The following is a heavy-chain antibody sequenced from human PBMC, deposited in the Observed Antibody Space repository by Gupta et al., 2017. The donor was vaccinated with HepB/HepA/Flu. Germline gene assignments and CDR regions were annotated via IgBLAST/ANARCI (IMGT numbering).Heavy chain of an antibody. J-gene: IGHJ6*03. CDR2: ISAYNGMT. V-gene: IGHV1-18*01. CDR1: GYTFTSYG. CDR3: GRWGPMYYYMDV. Sequence: QVQLVQSGGEVKNPGASVKLSCKASGYTFTSYGFTWVRQAPGQGLEWIGWISAYNGMTDYAQKFQGRVTMTTETSTSTAYMELRSLRSDDTAVYYCGRWGPMYYYMDVWAKGTTVSVSS. D-gene: IGHD2-2*01.